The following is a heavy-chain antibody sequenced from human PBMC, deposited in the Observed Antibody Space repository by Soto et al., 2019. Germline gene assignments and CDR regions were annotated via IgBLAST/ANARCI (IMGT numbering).Heavy chain of an antibody. Sequence: GGSLRLSCAASGFTFDDYTMHWVRQAPGKGLEGVSLISWDGGSTYYVDSVKGRFTISRDNSKNSLYLQMNSLRTEDTALYYCAKDLGYCSSTSCYRTYYYGMDVWGQGTTVAVSS. D-gene: IGHD2-2*02. J-gene: IGHJ6*02. CDR1: GFTFDDYT. CDR3: AKDLGYCSSTSCYRTYYYGMDV. V-gene: IGHV3-43*01. CDR2: ISWDGGST.